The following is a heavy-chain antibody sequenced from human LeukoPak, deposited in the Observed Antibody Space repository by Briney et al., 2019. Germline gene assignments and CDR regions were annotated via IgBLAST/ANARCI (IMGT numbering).Heavy chain of an antibody. Sequence: CGPTLVNPTQTLTLTCTFSGFSLSTSGMRVSWIRHPPGKALEWLARIDWDDDKFYSTSLKTRLTISKDTSKNQVVLTMTNMDPVDTATYYCARIASVAGNIDYWGQGTLVTVSS. J-gene: IGHJ4*02. CDR3: ARIASVAGNIDY. CDR2: IDWDDDK. D-gene: IGHD6-19*01. V-gene: IGHV2-70*04. CDR1: GFSLSTSGMR.